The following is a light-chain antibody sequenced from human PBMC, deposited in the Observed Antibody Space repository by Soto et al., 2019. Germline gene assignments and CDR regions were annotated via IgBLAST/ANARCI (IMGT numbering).Light chain of an antibody. J-gene: IGLJ1*01. Sequence: QSALTQPASVSGSPGQSITISCTGTSSDVGSYNLVSWYQQHPGKAPKLMIYEGSKRPSGVSNRFSGSKSGNTASLTISGLQAEDEADYYCCSYASSSTYVFXTGTKVTVL. CDR3: CSYASSSTYV. CDR1: SSDVGSYNL. V-gene: IGLV2-23*01. CDR2: EGS.